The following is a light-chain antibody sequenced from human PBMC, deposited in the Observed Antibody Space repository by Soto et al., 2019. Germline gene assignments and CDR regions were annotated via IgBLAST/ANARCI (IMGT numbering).Light chain of an antibody. Sequence: DIPMTQSPATLSATVGDRVTIPCRASQSISNWLAWYQQKPGKAPKLLIYKTSNLDSGVPSRFSGSGSGTEFTLTISSLQPDDFATYYCQHYNSYSEAFGQGTKVDIK. V-gene: IGKV1-5*03. CDR1: QSISNW. CDR3: QHYNSYSEA. J-gene: IGKJ1*01. CDR2: KTS.